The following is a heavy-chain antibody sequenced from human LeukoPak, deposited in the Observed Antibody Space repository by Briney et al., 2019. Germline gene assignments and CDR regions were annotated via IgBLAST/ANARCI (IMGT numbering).Heavy chain of an antibody. CDR3: ARDDGRGVVTPY. D-gene: IGHD2-21*02. J-gene: IGHJ4*02. CDR1: GGSISGSDYY. CDR2: IYYSGRT. V-gene: IGHV4-39*07. Sequence: SETLSLTCTVSGGSISGSDYYWGWIRQPPGKGLEWIGSIYYSGRTFYNPSLKSRVAISVDTSKNQFSLNLISVTAADTAVYYCARDDGRGVVTPYWGQGTLVTVSS.